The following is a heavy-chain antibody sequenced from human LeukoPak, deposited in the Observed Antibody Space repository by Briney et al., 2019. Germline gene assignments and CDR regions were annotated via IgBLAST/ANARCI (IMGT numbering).Heavy chain of an antibody. J-gene: IGHJ5*02. D-gene: IGHD3-16*02. CDR2: INHSGST. Sequence: PSETLSLTCTVSGGSISSYYWTWIRQPAGKGLEWIGEINHSGSTNYNPSLKSRVTISVDTSKNQFSLKLSSVTAADTAVYYCARGIVWFDPWGQGTLVTVSS. CDR1: GGSISSYY. CDR3: ARGIVWFDP. V-gene: IGHV4-34*01.